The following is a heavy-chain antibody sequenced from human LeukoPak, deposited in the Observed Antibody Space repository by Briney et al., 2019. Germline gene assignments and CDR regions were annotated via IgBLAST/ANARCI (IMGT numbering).Heavy chain of an antibody. D-gene: IGHD5-18*01. CDR3: GRDDYTATSN. J-gene: IGHJ4*02. Sequence: GGSLRLSCAASGFTFSTYWVHWVRQAPGKGLAWVSRITSDGSSTSYADSVKGRFTISRDNAKNSLYLQMNSLRAEDTAVYYCGRDDYTATSNWGQGTLVTVSS. CDR1: GFTFSTYW. CDR2: ITSDGSST. V-gene: IGHV3-74*01.